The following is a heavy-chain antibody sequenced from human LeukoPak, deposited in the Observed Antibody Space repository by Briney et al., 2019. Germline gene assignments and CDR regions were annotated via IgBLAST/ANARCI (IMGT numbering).Heavy chain of an antibody. CDR2: IYYSGST. Sequence: SETLSLTCTVPGGSISSSSYYWGWIRQPPGKGLEWIGSIYYSGSTSYNPSLKSRVTILVDTSKNQFSLKLSPVTAADTAVYYCARHSMAHYDSHVSRPHFDYWGQGTLVTVFS. V-gene: IGHV4-39*01. D-gene: IGHD3-22*01. CDR3: ARHSMAHYDSHVSRPHFDY. J-gene: IGHJ4*02. CDR1: GGSISSSSYY.